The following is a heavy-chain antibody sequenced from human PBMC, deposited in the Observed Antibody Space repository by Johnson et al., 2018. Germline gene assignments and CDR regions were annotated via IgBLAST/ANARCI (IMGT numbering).Heavy chain of an antibody. Sequence: VQLVESGAEVKKPGESLKISCKGSGYSFTSYWIGWVRQMPGKGLEWMGIIYPGDSDTRKSPSFQGQVTITADKSISTAYLQWSSLKASDTAMYYCARIDRYYYYGMDVWGQGTTVTVSS. CDR1: GYSFTSYW. J-gene: IGHJ6*02. CDR2: IYPGDSDT. CDR3: ARIDRYYYYGMDV. V-gene: IGHV5-51*01. D-gene: IGHD3-22*01.